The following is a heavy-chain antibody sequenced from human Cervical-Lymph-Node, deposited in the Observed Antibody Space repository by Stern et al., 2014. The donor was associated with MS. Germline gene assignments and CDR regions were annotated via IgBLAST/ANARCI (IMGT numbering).Heavy chain of an antibody. J-gene: IGHJ6*02. CDR2: MNPNNGNT. CDR3: VRGGFSYGYGMDA. Sequence: VQLLQSGSEVKKPGASVRVSCQASGYTFITYDIFWVRQATGQGLEWMGWMNPNNGNTGHAQKFQGRVTMTRNTSISTAYMELSSLRSDDTAVYYCVRGGFSYGYGMDAWGQGTAVTVSS. CDR1: GYTFITYD. D-gene: IGHD5-18*01. V-gene: IGHV1-8*01.